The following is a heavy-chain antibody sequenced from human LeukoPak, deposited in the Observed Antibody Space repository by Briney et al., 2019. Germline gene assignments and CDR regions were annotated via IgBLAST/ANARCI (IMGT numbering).Heavy chain of an antibody. CDR2: IRYDGSNK. V-gene: IGHV3-30*02. D-gene: IGHD1-14*01. Sequence: PTGGSLRLSCGASGFTFSNYGMLWVRQAPGKGLEWVAFIRYDGSNKLYADSVKGRFTISRDNSKNTLYLHINSLRAEDTAVYYCVKDNPLDYWGQGTLVIVSS. CDR3: VKDNPLDY. J-gene: IGHJ4*02. CDR1: GFTFSNYG.